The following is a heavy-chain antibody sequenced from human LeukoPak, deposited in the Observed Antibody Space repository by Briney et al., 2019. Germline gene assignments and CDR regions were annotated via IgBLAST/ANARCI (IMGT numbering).Heavy chain of an antibody. CDR3: ARLRYFDWLEFDY. CDR1: GGSISSGSYY. Sequence: SETLSLTCTVSGGSISSGSYYWSWIRQPAGKGLEWIGRIYTSGSTNYNPSLKSRVTISVDTSKNQFSLKLSSVTAADTAVYYCARLRYFDWLEFDYWGQGTLVTVSS. CDR2: IYTSGST. J-gene: IGHJ4*02. D-gene: IGHD3-9*01. V-gene: IGHV4-61*02.